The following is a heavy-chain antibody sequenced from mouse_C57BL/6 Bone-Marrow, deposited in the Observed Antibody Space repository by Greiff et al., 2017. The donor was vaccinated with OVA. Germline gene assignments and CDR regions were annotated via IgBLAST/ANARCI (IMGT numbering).Heavy chain of an antibody. CDR1: GYTFTNYW. CDR2: IYPGGGYT. J-gene: IGHJ2*01. V-gene: IGHV1-63*01. CDR3: ARGRLFDY. D-gene: IGHD1-2*01. Sequence: VQLQESGAELVRPGTSVKMSCKASGYTFTNYWIGWAKQRPGHGLEWIGDIYPGGGYTNYNEKFKGKATLTADKSSSTAYMQFSSLTSEDSAIYYCARGRLFDYWGQGTTLTVSS.